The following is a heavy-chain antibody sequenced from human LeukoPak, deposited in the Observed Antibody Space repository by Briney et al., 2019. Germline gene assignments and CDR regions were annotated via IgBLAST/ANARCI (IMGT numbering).Heavy chain of an antibody. CDR3: SRGGIVGSALDY. J-gene: IGHJ4*02. Sequence: GESLKISCQGSGYSFSSYWIGWGRQMPGKGLEWMGIIYPGDSDTRYSPSFQGQVTISADNFISTAYLQWSSLRASNTAMYYCSRGGIVGSALDYWGQGTLVTVSS. CDR2: IYPGDSDT. CDR1: GYSFSSYW. V-gene: IGHV5-51*01. D-gene: IGHD1-26*01.